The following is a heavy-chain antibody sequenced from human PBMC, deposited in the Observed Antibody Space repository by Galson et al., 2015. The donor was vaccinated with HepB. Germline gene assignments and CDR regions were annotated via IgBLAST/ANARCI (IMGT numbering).Heavy chain of an antibody. Sequence: SLRLSCAASGFTFSSYWMSWVRQAPGKGLEWVANIKQDGSEKYYVDSVKGRFTMSRDNAKNSLYLQMNSLRAEDTAVYYCARQYYYGSGSYYIFDYWGQGTLVTVSS. D-gene: IGHD3-10*01. CDR1: GFTFSSYW. J-gene: IGHJ4*02. CDR2: IKQDGSEK. V-gene: IGHV3-7*01. CDR3: ARQYYYGSGSYYIFDY.